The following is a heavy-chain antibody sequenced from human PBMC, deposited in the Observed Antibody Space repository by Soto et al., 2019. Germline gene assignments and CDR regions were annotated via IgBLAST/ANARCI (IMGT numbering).Heavy chain of an antibody. Sequence: QVQLQESGPGLVKPSETLSLTCTVSGGSISSYYWSWIRQPPGKGLEWIGYIYYSGSTNYNPSHKSRVTISVDTSKNQFALKLSSVTAADTAVYYCARDLYSSGALDYWGQGTLVTVPS. CDR1: GGSISSYY. CDR2: IYYSGST. CDR3: ARDLYSSGALDY. D-gene: IGHD6-19*01. J-gene: IGHJ4*02. V-gene: IGHV4-59*12.